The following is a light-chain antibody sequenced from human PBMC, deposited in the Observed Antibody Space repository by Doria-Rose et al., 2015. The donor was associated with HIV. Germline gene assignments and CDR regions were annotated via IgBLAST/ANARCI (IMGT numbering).Light chain of an antibody. Sequence: TQTPSFLSASVGVRVTITCRASQGISRYLAWYQQKPGKAPTLLICGASTLQSGVPSRFSGSGSGTEFTRTISSLQPEDFATYYCQQFDSFPRTFGQGTKVELK. J-gene: IGKJ1*01. CDR3: QQFDSFPRT. CDR1: QGISRY. CDR2: GAS. V-gene: IGKV1-9*01.